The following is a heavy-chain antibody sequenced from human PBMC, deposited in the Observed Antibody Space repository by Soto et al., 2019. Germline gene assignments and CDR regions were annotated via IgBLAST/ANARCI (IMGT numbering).Heavy chain of an antibody. Sequence: SETLSLTCAVYGGSFSGYYWSWIRQPPGKGLEWIGSIYYSGNTYYNPSLKSRVTISVDTAKNQFSLKLSSVTAADTAVYYCARLYYFGSGSCYNRPFDFWGQGTLVTVSS. V-gene: IGHV4-34*01. D-gene: IGHD3-10*01. CDR3: ARLYYFGSGSCYNRPFDF. CDR2: IYYSGNT. J-gene: IGHJ4*02. CDR1: GGSFSGYY.